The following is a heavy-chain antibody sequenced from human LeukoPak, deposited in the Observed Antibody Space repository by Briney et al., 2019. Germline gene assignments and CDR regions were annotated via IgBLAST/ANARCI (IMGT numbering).Heavy chain of an antibody. D-gene: IGHD2-15*01. CDR1: GGSISSYH. Sequence: PSETLSLTCTVSGGSISSYHWSWIRQPPGKGLEWIGSTYHSGSTYYNPSLKSRVTISVDTSKNQFSLKLSSVTAADTAVYYCARGGCSGGSCYFDYRGQGTLVTVSS. J-gene: IGHJ4*02. CDR2: TYHSGST. CDR3: ARGGCSGGSCYFDY. V-gene: IGHV4-38-2*02.